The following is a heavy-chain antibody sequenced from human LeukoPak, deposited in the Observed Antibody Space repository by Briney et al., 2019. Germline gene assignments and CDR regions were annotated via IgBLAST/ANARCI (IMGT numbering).Heavy chain of an antibody. CDR2: VNHTGST. CDR3: ARGRVSSSTWYSTYYYYFYMDV. CDR1: ADSITMYY. Sequence: SETLSLTCSVSADSITMYYWTWVRQPPGKGLEWIGYVNHTGSTNFNPSLNGRVSISRDTTKILFSLRLRSVTAADTAVYFCARGRVSSSTWYSTYYYYFYMDVWGKGTTVTVSS. V-gene: IGHV4-59*01. J-gene: IGHJ6*03. D-gene: IGHD1-1*01.